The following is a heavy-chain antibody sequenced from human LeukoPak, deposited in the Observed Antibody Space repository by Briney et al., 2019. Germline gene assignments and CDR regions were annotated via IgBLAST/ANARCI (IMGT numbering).Heavy chain of an antibody. Sequence: GGSLRLSCAASVFSLNAYNMNWVRQAPRKGLEWVSSISYTGTYIYYADSVKGRFTISRDNAQNSLYLQMNSLRAEDTAIYYCVRDRGTYRPIDYWGQGTLVTVSS. CDR1: VFSLNAYN. CDR2: ISYTGTYI. CDR3: VRDRGTYRPIDY. J-gene: IGHJ4*02. V-gene: IGHV3-21*04. D-gene: IGHD1-26*01.